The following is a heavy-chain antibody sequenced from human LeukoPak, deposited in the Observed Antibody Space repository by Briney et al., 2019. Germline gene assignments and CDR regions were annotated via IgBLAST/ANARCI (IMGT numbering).Heavy chain of an antibody. CDR2: IESKTDGGTT. CDR3: TTDRDYYYYYGMDV. D-gene: IGHD5-24*01. Sequence: GRSLRLSCATSGFSFSTYGMLWVRQAPGKGLEWVGRIESKTDGGTTDYAAPVKGRFTISRDDSKNTLYLQMNSLKTEDTAVYYCTTDRDYYYYYGMDVWGQGTTVTVSS. CDR1: GFSFSTYG. J-gene: IGHJ6*02. V-gene: IGHV3-15*04.